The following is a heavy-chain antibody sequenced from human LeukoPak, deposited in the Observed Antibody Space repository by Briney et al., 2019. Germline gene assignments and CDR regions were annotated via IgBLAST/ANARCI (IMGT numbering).Heavy chain of an antibody. J-gene: IGHJ4*02. CDR2: IYPRDGST. CDR1: GYTFTSNY. V-gene: IGHV1-46*01. Sequence: ASVKVSCKASGYTFTSNYIHWVRQAPGQGLEWMGMIYPRDGSTSYAQKFQGRVTVTRDTSTSTVHMELSGLGSEDTAVYYCARDQEGFDYWGQGTLSPSPQ. CDR3: ARDQEGFDY.